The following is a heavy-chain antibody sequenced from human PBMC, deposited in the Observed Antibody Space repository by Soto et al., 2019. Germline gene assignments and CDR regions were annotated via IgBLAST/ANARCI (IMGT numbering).Heavy chain of an antibody. D-gene: IGHD2-2*01. CDR2: IKPIADGGTA. J-gene: IGHJ4*02. CDR3: TTVYCATTNCFAPFDF. V-gene: IGHV3-15*01. Sequence: EVQLVESGGDLVKPGGSLRLSCVVSGFTFRNAWMSWVRQAPGRGLEWIGRIKPIADGGTAEYAAPMKGRFSLSRDDSKDTLFLHMDNLNTEDTGLYFCTTVYCATTNCFAPFDFWGQGTLVTVSS. CDR1: GFTFRNAW.